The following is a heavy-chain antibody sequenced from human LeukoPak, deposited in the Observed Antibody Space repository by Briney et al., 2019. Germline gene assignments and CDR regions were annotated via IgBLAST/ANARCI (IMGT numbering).Heavy chain of an antibody. CDR1: GVSIRSSNSY. V-gene: IGHV4-39*07. CDR3: ARDGRSDYGDINWFDS. J-gene: IGHJ5*01. CDR2: IYHSGRT. Sequence: SETLSLTCTVSGVSIRSSNSYWGWIRQPPGKGLEWIGSIYHSGRTYYNPSLKSRVTLSVDTSKNQFSLKLTSVTAADTAVYYCARDGRSDYGDINWFDSWGQGTLVTVSS. D-gene: IGHD4-17*01.